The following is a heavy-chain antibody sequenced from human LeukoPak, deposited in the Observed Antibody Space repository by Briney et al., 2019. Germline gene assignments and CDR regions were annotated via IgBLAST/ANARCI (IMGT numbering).Heavy chain of an antibody. Sequence: SETLSLTCSVSGDSVSTKYWSWIRQPPGKGLEWIGYIYYTGSSSYNPSLKSRVTIPVDTSKNQFSLKLNSVTAADTAMYYCARGGLTMVRGVTYFDYWGQGTLVTVSS. D-gene: IGHD3-10*01. CDR1: GDSVSTKY. V-gene: IGHV4-59*02. J-gene: IGHJ4*02. CDR2: IYYTGSS. CDR3: ARGGLTMVRGVTYFDY.